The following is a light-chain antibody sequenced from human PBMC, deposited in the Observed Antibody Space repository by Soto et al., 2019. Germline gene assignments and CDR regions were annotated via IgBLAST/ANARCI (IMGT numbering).Light chain of an antibody. V-gene: IGLV2-14*01. CDR1: IHYDF. Sequence: QSALTQPASVSGSPGQSITISCTGYIHYDFVSWYQQHPGTAPKLVIYEVSNRPSGTSDRFSGSKSGHTASLTISGLQTEDEAVYYCGSSTSSSNYVFGTGTKLTVL. CDR3: GSSTSSSNYV. J-gene: IGLJ1*01. CDR2: EVS.